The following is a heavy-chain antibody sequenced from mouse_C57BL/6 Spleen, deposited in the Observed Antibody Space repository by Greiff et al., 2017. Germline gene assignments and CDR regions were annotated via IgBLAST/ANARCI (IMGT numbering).Heavy chain of an antibody. D-gene: IGHD2-4*01. CDR1: GYTFTRYG. J-gene: IGHJ3*01. CDR3: AVYDYDDGTGFAY. Sequence: QVTLKVSGAELARPGASVKLSCTASGYTFTRYGISWVKQRTGQGLEWIGEIYPRSGNTYYNEKFKGKATLTADKSSSTAYMELRSLTSEDSAVYFCAVYDYDDGTGFAYWGQGTLVTVSA. V-gene: IGHV1-81*01. CDR2: IYPRSGNT.